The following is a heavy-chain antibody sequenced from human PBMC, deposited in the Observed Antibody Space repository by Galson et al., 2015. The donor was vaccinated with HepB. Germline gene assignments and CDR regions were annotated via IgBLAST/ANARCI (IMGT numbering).Heavy chain of an antibody. Sequence: SVKVSCKASGGTFSSYAISWVRQAPGQGLEWMGGIIPIFGTANYAQKFQGRVTITADESTSTAYMELRSLRSDDTAVYYCARDSRLTHHFDYWGQGTLVTVSS. CDR3: ARDSRLTHHFDY. CDR2: IIPIFGTA. V-gene: IGHV1-69*13. CDR1: GGTFSSYA. D-gene: IGHD1-14*01. J-gene: IGHJ4*02.